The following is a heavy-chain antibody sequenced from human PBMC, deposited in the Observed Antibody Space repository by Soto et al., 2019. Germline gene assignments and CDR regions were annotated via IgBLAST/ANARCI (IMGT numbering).Heavy chain of an antibody. D-gene: IGHD6-13*01. CDR2: ISAYNGKT. V-gene: IGHV1-18*01. Sequence: QDQLVQSGAEVKKPGASVKVSCKASGHSLTSYGISWVRQAPGQGLEWMGWISAYNGKTNNAQKVQGRASLTTDTSTNTAPSELRSLRPDATAVYYCAIDGPCSPAGRRYYYGLDVWGPGTTVTVSS. CDR3: AIDGPCSPAGRRYYYGLDV. J-gene: IGHJ6*02. CDR1: GHSLTSYG.